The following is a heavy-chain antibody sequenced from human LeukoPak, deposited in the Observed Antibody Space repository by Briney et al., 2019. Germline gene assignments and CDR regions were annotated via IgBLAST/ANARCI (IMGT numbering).Heavy chain of an antibody. CDR2: IYYSGIT. CDR3: HFKYCSSSTCFYYFDY. J-gene: IGHJ4*02. V-gene: IGHV4-39*01. Sequence: SETLSLTCTVSGGSISSSSHYWGWIRRPPGKGLEWIGSIYYSGITYYNPSLRSRVTISVDTSKNQFSLKLSSVTATDTAVYYCHFKYCSSSTCFYYFDYWGQGTLVTVSS. CDR1: GGSISSSSHY. D-gene: IGHD2-2*01.